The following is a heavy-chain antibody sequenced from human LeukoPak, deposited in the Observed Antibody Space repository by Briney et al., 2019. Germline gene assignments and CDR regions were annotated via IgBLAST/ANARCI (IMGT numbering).Heavy chain of an antibody. D-gene: IGHD6-19*01. CDR1: GGSISSGDYY. CDR2: IYYSGST. V-gene: IGHV4-30-4*01. CDR3: ASIGSGKSSGWYSYY. J-gene: IGHJ4*02. Sequence: SQTLSLTCTVSGGSISSGDYYWSWIRQPPGKGLEWIGYIYYSGSTYYNPSLKSRVTISVDTSKNQFSLKLSSVTAADTAVYYCASIGSGKSSGWYSYYWGQGTLVTVSS.